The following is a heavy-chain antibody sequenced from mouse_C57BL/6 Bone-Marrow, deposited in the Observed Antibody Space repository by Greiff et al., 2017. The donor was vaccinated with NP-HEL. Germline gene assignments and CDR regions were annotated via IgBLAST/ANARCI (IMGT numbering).Heavy chain of an antibody. CDR1: GFTFSDFY. Sequence: EVQGVESGGGLVQSGRSLRLSCATSGFTFSDFYMEWVRQAPGKGLEWIAASRTKANDYTTEYSASVKGRLIVSRDTTQSILYLQMNALGADDTGIYYCARDVTGDYWGQGTTLTVSS. J-gene: IGHJ2*01. CDR2: SRTKANDYTT. V-gene: IGHV7-1*01. CDR3: ARDVTGDY.